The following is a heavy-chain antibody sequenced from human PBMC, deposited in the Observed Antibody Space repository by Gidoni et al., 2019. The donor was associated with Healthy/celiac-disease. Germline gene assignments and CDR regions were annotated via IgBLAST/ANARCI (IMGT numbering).Heavy chain of an antibody. CDR3: ARSRIGRSGSYWAFGY. CDR2: INPSGGST. J-gene: IGHJ4*02. V-gene: IGHV1-46*03. CDR1: GYTFTSYY. Sequence: QVQLVQSGAEVKKPGASVKVSCKASGYTFTSYYMHWVRQAPGQGLEWMGIINPSGGSTSYAQKFQGRVTMTRDTSTSTVYMELSSLRSEDTAVYYCARSRIGRSGSYWAFGYWGQGTLVTVSS. D-gene: IGHD1-26*01.